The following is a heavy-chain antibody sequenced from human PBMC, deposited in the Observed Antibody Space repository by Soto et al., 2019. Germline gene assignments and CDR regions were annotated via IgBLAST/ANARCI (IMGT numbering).Heavy chain of an antibody. J-gene: IGHJ5*02. V-gene: IGHV6-1*01. CDR2: TYYRSRFFS. Sequence: SETLYLTYAISGYRFSSHIAAWTWIRQSPSGGLEWLGRTYYRSRFFSDYAESVKSRIIINPDTSKNQFSLQLKSVTPEDTAVYYCVRDRYSSSGWFDPWGQGTPVTISS. D-gene: IGHD3-10*01. CDR3: VRDRYSSSGWFDP. CDR1: GYRFSSHIAA.